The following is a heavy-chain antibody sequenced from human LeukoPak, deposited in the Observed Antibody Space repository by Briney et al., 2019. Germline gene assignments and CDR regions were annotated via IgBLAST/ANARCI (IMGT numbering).Heavy chain of an antibody. CDR1: GFSLSTNA. J-gene: IGHJ4*02. D-gene: IGHD1-26*01. Sequence: GGSLRLSCLTSGFSLSTNAMSRVRQAPGKGLEWVSGISGSGASTYYADSVKGRFTISRDDSRNSLYLQMNSLRGKDTAVYYCAKDVGKWESLHYFDYWGQGTLVTVSS. V-gene: IGHV3-23*01. CDR2: ISGSGAST. CDR3: AKDVGKWESLHYFDY.